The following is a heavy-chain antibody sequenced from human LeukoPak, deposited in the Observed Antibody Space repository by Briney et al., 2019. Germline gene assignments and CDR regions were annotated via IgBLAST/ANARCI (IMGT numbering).Heavy chain of an antibody. CDR3: AREQHYYDSSGYLGY. J-gene: IGHJ4*02. CDR2: INHSGST. CDR1: GGSFSGYY. Sequence: PSETRSLTCAVYGGSFSGYYWGWVRQPPGKGLEWIGEINHSGSTNYNPSLKSRVTISVDTSKNQFSLKLSSVTAADTAVYYCAREQHYYDSSGYLGYWGQGTLVTVS. V-gene: IGHV4-34*01. D-gene: IGHD3-22*01.